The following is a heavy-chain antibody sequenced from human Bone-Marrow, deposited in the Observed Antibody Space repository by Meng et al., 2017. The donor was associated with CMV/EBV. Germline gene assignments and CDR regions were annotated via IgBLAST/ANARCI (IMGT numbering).Heavy chain of an antibody. CDR3: ARVGGYSSS. Sequence: GESLKISCAACGFTFSTYDVHWVRQAPGKGLEWVAFLRFGGSNKSPADSVRGRFTISRDSSKNTLYLRMNSLGAEDTAVYYCARVGGYSSSWGQGTLVTVSS. D-gene: IGHD6-13*01. CDR2: LRFGGSNK. CDR1: GFTFSTYD. J-gene: IGHJ4*02. V-gene: IGHV3-30*02.